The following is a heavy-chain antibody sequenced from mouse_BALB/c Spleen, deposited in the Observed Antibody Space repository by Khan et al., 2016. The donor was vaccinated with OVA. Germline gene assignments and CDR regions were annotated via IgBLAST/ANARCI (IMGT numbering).Heavy chain of an antibody. D-gene: IGHD2-10*01. J-gene: IGHJ4*01. CDR3: ARPPYFSYVMVF. Sequence: QIQLVQSGPELKKPGETVKISCKASGYTFTNYGMNWVKQAPGKGLKWMGWINTYTGEPTYADDFKGRFAFSLETAASTAYLQIKNLKNEDTATYFCARPPYFSYVMVFWGQGTSITVSS. CDR2: INTYTGEP. V-gene: IGHV9-3-1*01. CDR1: GYTFTNYG.